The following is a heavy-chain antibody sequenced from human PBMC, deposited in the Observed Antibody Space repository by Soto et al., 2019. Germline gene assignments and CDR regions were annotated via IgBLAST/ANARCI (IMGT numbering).Heavy chain of an antibody. CDR2: ISYDGSNK. J-gene: IGHJ6*02. CDR3: AKELLSRGWSGGYYYYYYGMDV. V-gene: IGHV3-30*18. CDR1: GFTFSSYG. D-gene: IGHD6-19*01. Sequence: PGGSLRLSCAASGFTFSSYGMHWVRQAPGKGLEWVAVISYDGSNKYYADSVKGRFTISRDNSKNTLYLQMNSLRAEDTAVYYCAKELLSRGWSGGYYYYYYGMDVWGQGTTVTVSS.